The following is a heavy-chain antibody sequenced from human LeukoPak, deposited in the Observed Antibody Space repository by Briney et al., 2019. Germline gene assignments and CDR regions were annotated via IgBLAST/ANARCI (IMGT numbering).Heavy chain of an antibody. Sequence: SETLSLTCTVSGGSISSGSYYWSWSRQPAGKGLEWIGRIYASGSTSYNPSLKSRVTISVDTSKNQFSLKLSSVTAADTAVYYCARGFWSGYDLAAFDIWAQGTMVTVSS. D-gene: IGHD3-3*01. V-gene: IGHV4-61*02. J-gene: IGHJ3*02. CDR2: IYASGST. CDR3: ARGFWSGYDLAAFDI. CDR1: GGSISSGSYY.